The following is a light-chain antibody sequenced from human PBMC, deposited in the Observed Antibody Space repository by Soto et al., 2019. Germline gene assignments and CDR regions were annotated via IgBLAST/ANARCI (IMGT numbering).Light chain of an antibody. J-gene: IGKJ1*01. CDR2: AAS. CDR1: ESVSSNY. Sequence: EIVLTQSPGTLSSSPGERATLSCRASESVSSNYLAWYQQRPGQAPRLLIYAASNRARGIPDRFGGSGSGTAFTLPVSRLEPEDLAVYYCQQYGSAPWTSGQGTKV. CDR3: QQYGSAPWT. V-gene: IGKV3-20*01.